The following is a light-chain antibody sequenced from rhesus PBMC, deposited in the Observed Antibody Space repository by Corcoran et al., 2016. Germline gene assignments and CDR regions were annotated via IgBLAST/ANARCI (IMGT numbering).Light chain of an antibody. CDR1: QGISSY. J-gene: IGKJ2*01. CDR3: LQHNDYPYS. CDR2: DAS. V-gene: IGKV1-28*02. Sequence: DIQMTQSPSSLSASVGDTVTITCRASQGISSYLNWFQKKPGKAPKLLIFDASSLESGVPSRFSGSGSGTDFTLTINSLQPEDFATYFCLQHNDYPYSFGQGTNVEIK.